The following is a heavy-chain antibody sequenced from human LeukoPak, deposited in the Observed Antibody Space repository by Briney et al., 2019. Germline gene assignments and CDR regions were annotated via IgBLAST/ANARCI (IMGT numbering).Heavy chain of an antibody. CDR2: INPNSGGT. Sequence: GASVKVSRKASGYTFTGYYMHWVRQAPGQGLEWMGWINPNSGGTNYAQKFQGRVTMTRDTSISTAYMELSRLRSDDTAVYYCARGGDGSGSYYPDYWGQGTLVTVSS. D-gene: IGHD3-10*01. J-gene: IGHJ4*02. CDR1: GYTFTGYY. CDR3: ARGGDGSGSYYPDY. V-gene: IGHV1-2*02.